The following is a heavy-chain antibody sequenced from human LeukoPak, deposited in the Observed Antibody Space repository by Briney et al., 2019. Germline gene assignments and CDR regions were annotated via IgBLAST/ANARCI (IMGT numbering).Heavy chain of an antibody. J-gene: IGHJ4*02. CDR1: GFTVSSTC. Sequence: PGGSLRLSCAASGFTVSSTCMNWVRQAPGKGLEWVSLIYSGGSTYYADSVKGRFTISRDNSKNTLYLQMNSLRAEDTAVYYCARHLGGLVNFDYWGQGTLVTVSS. CDR2: IYSGGST. D-gene: IGHD3-16*01. V-gene: IGHV3-66*04. CDR3: ARHLGGLVNFDY.